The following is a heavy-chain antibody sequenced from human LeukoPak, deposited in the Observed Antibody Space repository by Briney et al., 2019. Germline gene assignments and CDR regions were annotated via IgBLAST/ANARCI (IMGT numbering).Heavy chain of an antibody. CDR3: ARLGYCSSTRCQIITSYYYYYYYMDV. CDR2: ISAYNGNT. D-gene: IGHD2-2*01. Sequence: ASVRVSCKASGYTFTSYGISWVRQAPGQGLEWMGWISAYNGNTNYAQKLQGRVTMTTDTSTSTAYMELRSLRSDDKAVYYCARLGYCSSTRCQIITSYYYYYYYMDVWGKGTTVTVSS. CDR1: GYTFTSYG. J-gene: IGHJ6*03. V-gene: IGHV1-18*01.